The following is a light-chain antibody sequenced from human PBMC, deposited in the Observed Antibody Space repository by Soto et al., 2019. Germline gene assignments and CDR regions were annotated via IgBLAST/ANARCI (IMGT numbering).Light chain of an antibody. Sequence: EIVLTQSPGTLSLSPGERATLYCRASQSVSSSYLAWYHQKPGQAPRLLIYGASSRATGIPDRFSGSGYGTDFTLTISRLEPEDCAVYYCQQYGSSPRVTFGGGTQVEIK. CDR3: QQYGSSPRVT. J-gene: IGKJ4*01. V-gene: IGKV3-20*01. CDR1: QSVSSSY. CDR2: GAS.